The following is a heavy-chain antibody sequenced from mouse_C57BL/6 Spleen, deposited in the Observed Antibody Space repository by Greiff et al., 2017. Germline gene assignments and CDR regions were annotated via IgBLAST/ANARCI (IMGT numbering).Heavy chain of an antibody. CDR1: GYSITSGYY. J-gene: IGHJ4*01. CDR2: ISYDGSN. CDR3: ARGAAYGSSSTNAMDY. Sequence: EVQRVESGPGLVKPSQSLSLTCSVTGYSITSGYYWNWIRQFPGNKLEWMGYISYDGSNNYNPSLKNRISITRDTSKNQFFLKLNSVTTEDTATDYCARGAAYGSSSTNAMDYWGQGTSVTVSS. D-gene: IGHD1-1*01. V-gene: IGHV3-6*01.